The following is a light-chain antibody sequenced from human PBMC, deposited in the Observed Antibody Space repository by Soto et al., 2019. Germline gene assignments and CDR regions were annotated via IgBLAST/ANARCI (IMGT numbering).Light chain of an antibody. CDR3: QQYNSYPRT. Sequence: MSQSLAALSATTGDRATLSSRASQSISSYVAWYQQKPGKAPKLLIYAASTVASGLPSRCSGSGSGTEFTLTISSLQSDDVATYYCQQYNSYPRTFGGGTKVDIK. CDR2: AAS. J-gene: IGKJ4*01. CDR1: QSISSY. V-gene: IGKV1-8*01.